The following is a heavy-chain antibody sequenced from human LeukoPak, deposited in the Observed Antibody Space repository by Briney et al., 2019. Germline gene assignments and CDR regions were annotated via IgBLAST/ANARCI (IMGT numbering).Heavy chain of an antibody. Sequence: PGGSLRLSCAASGFTVSSNYMSWVRQAPGKGLEWVSVIYSGGSTYYADSVKGRFTISRDNSKNKLYLQMNSLRAEDTAVYYRARGDGNYDFWSGYYTGFDYWGQGTLVTVSS. J-gene: IGHJ4*02. CDR3: ARGDGNYDFWSGYYTGFDY. CDR1: GFTVSSNY. D-gene: IGHD3-3*01. V-gene: IGHV3-66*02. CDR2: IYSGGST.